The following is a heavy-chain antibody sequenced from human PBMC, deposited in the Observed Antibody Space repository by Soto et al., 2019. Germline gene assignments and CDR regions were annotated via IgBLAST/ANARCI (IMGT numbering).Heavy chain of an antibody. CDR3: VRVTKWSWKWYFDL. D-gene: IGHD1-1*01. V-gene: IGHV1-18*01. Sequence: ASVKVSCKASGYTFTSYGISWVRQAPGQGLEWMGWISAYNGNTNYAQKLQGRVTMTTDTSTSTAYMELRSLRSDDTAVYYCVRVTKWSWKWYFDLWGRGTLVTVSS. J-gene: IGHJ2*01. CDR2: ISAYNGNT. CDR1: GYTFTSYG.